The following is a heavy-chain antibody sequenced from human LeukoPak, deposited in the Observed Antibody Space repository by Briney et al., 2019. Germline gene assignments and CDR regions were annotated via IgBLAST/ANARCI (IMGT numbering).Heavy chain of an antibody. CDR2: INPIGGTT. Sequence: ASVKVSCKASGYTFTSYYIHWVRQAPGQGLEWMGIINPIGGTTDYAQKFQGRVTMTRDTSTSTVYMELSSLRSEDTAVYYCATERGNGDSPFDYWGQGTLVTVSS. V-gene: IGHV1-46*01. CDR1: GYTFTSYY. CDR3: ATERGNGDSPFDY. J-gene: IGHJ4*02. D-gene: IGHD4-17*01.